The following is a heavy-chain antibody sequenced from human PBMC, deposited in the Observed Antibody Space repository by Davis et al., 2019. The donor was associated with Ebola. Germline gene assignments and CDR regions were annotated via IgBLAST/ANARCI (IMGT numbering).Heavy chain of an antibody. Sequence: ASVKVSCKTSGYTFSDYYIHWVRQAPGQGLEWLGWIKPSSGGTTYAQKFQGRVTMTRDTSISTAYMELTGLTSDDTALYYCSRPPVGFSEYEGRDCWGQGTLVTVSS. D-gene: IGHD5-12*01. J-gene: IGHJ4*02. V-gene: IGHV1-2*02. CDR3: SRPPVGFSEYEGRDC. CDR2: IKPSSGGT. CDR1: GYTFSDYY.